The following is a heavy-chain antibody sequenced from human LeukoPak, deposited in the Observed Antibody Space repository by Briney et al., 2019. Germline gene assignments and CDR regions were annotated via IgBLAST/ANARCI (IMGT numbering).Heavy chain of an antibody. V-gene: IGHV3-7*01. CDR3: ARSLWPEDY. CDR1: GFTFSSYS. D-gene: IGHD2-21*01. J-gene: IGHJ4*02. Sequence: GGSLRLSCAASGFTFSSYSMNWVRQAPGKGLEWVANIKQDGSETYYRDSVKGRFTISRDNAKNSLFLQMNSLRAEDTAVYYCARSLWPEDYWGQGILVTVSS. CDR2: IKQDGSET.